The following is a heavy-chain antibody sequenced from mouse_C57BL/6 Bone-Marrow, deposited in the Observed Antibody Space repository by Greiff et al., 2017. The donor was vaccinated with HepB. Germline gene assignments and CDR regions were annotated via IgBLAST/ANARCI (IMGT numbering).Heavy chain of an antibody. CDR3: TRDWGYGSSHWYFDV. CDR2: ISSGGDYI. D-gene: IGHD1-1*01. V-gene: IGHV5-9-1*02. J-gene: IGHJ1*03. Sequence: EVNVVESGEGLVKPGGSLKLSCAASGFTFSSYAMSWVRQTPEKRLEWVAYISSGGDYIYYADTVKGRFTISRDNARNTLYLQMSSLKSEDTAMYYCTRDWGYGSSHWYFDVWGTGTTVTVSS. CDR1: GFTFSSYA.